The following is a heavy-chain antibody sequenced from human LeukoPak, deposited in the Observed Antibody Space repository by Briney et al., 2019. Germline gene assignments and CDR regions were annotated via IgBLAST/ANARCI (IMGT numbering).Heavy chain of an antibody. CDR1: GGSFSGYY. V-gene: IGHV4-34*01. D-gene: IGHD6-13*01. Sequence: PSETLSLTCAVYGGSFSGYYWSWIRQPPGKGLEWIGEINHSGSTNYNPSLKSRVTISVDTSKNQFSLKLSSVTAADTAVYYCARRVLGGSSWYGWFDPWGQGTLVTVSP. J-gene: IGHJ5*02. CDR2: INHSGST. CDR3: ARRVLGGSSWYGWFDP.